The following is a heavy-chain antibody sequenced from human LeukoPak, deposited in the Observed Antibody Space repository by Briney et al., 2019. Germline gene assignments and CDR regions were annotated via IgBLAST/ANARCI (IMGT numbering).Heavy chain of an antibody. CDR2: ISGSGGST. V-gene: IGHV3-23*01. J-gene: IGHJ3*02. CDR3: AKLGNSGSYLGAFDI. CDR1: GFTFSNYW. Sequence: GGSLRLSCEGSGFTFSNYWMGWVRQAPGKGLEWVSAISGSGGSTYYADSVKGRFTISRDNSKNTLYLQMNSLRAEGTAVYYCAKLGNSGSYLGAFDIWGQGTMVTVSS. D-gene: IGHD1-26*01.